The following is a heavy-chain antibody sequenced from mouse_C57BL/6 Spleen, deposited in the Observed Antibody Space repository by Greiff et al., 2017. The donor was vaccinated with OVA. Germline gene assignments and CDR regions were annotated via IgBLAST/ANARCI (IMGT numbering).Heavy chain of an antibody. J-gene: IGHJ2*01. V-gene: IGHV1-83*01. CDR1: YTFTDYYM. CDR3: RKITVVATGFDY. Sequence: VQLQQSGPELVKPGASVKMSCKASGYTFTDYYMHWVKQKPGKGLEWIGEIYPGSGNTYYNEKFKGKATLTADTSFSTAYMQLSSLTSEGSAVYFCARKITVVATGFDYWGQGTTLTVSS. CDR2: YPGSGNTY. D-gene: IGHD1-1*01.